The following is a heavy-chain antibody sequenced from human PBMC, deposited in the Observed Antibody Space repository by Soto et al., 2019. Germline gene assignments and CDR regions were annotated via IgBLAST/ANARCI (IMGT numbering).Heavy chain of an antibody. CDR2: IIPIFGTA. CDR1: GGTFSSYA. CDR3: ARAGRDYYDSSGYDY. D-gene: IGHD3-22*01. J-gene: IGHJ4*02. V-gene: IGHV1-69*13. Sequence: RASVKVSCKASGGTFSSYAISWVRQAPGQGLEWMGGIIPIFGTANYAQKFQGRVTITADESTSTAYMELSSLRSEDTAVYYCARAGRDYYDSSGYDYWGQGTLVTVSS.